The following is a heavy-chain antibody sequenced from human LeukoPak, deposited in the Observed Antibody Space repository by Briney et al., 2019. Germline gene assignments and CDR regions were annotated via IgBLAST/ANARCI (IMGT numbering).Heavy chain of an antibody. CDR3: ARDGGDT. Sequence: PSETLSLTCTVSGGSISSYCWSWIRQPPGKGLEWIGYIYYSGSTNYNPSLKSRVTISVDTSKNQFSLKLSSVTAADTAVYYCARDGGDTWGQRTLVTVSS. J-gene: IGHJ5*02. CDR1: GGSISSYC. D-gene: IGHD2-15*01. V-gene: IGHV4-59*01. CDR2: IYYSGST.